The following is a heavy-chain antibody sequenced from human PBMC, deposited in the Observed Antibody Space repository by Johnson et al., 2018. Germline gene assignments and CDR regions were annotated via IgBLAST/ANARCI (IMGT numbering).Heavy chain of an antibody. CDR1: GFTFSTYD. Sequence: QVQLVQSGGGVVQPGRSLRLSCAASGFTFSTYDIHWVRQAPGKGLEWVALISYDGSDKYYADSVKGRFTISRDNSKNTLYLQMNSLRAEDTAVYYCAKGLVRVGAFDIWDQGTVVTVSS. V-gene: IGHV3-30*18. J-gene: IGHJ3*02. CDR2: ISYDGSDK. CDR3: AKGLVRVGAFDI. D-gene: IGHD6-6*01.